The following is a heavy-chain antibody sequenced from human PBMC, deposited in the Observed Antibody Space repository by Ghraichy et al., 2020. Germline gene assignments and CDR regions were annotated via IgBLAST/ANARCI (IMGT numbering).Heavy chain of an antibody. V-gene: IGHV4-34*01. CDR2: INHSGST. Sequence: SETLSLTCAVYGGSFSGYYWSWIRQPPGKGLEWIGEINHSGSTNYNPSLKSRVTISVDTSTNQFSLRLSSVTAADTAVYYCARVAFSYGSDPWGQGTLVTVSS. D-gene: IGHD5-18*01. CDR3: ARVAFSYGSDP. J-gene: IGHJ5*02. CDR1: GGSFSGYY.